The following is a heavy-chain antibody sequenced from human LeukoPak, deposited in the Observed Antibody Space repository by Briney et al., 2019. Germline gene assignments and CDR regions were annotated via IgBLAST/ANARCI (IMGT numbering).Heavy chain of an antibody. J-gene: IGHJ4*02. CDR1: GFTFNNAW. CDR3: TTGASDILTGYYTGSNYYFDY. D-gene: IGHD3-9*01. V-gene: IGHV3-15*01. Sequence: GGSLRLSCAASGFTFNNAWMSWVRQAPGKGLEWVGRIRSKTDGGTTDYAAPVKGRFTISRDGSKNTLYLQMNSLKTEDTAVYYCTTGASDILTGYYTGSNYYFDYWGQGALVTVSS. CDR2: IRSKTDGGTT.